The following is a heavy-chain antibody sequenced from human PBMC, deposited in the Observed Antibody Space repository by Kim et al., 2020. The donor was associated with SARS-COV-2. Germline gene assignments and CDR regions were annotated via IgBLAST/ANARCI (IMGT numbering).Heavy chain of an antibody. CDR1: GYTFTGYY. J-gene: IGHJ5*02. CDR2: INPHSGDT. CDR3: ARDIVVVTPSNWFDP. D-gene: IGHD2-21*02. Sequence: ASVKVSCKASGYTFTGYYIHWVRQAPGQGLEWMGRINPHSGDTDYARKFQGRLTMTRDTSISTAYMELNRLTSDDTAFYYCARDIVVVTPSNWFDPWGQGTLVTVSS. V-gene: IGHV1-2*02.